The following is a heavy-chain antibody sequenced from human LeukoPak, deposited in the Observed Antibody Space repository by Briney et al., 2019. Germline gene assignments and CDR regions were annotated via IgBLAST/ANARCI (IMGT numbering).Heavy chain of an antibody. D-gene: IGHD7-27*01. J-gene: IGHJ4*02. CDR2: IIPIFGTA. V-gene: IGHV1-69*06. CDR3: ASYSNWGDFDS. Sequence: GASVKVSCKASGGTFSSYAISWVRQAPGQGLEWMGGIIPIFGTANYAQKFRGRATVTADNSTTTTYMELSSLRFEDTALYYCASYSNWGDFDSWGQGTLVTVSS. CDR1: GGTFSSYA.